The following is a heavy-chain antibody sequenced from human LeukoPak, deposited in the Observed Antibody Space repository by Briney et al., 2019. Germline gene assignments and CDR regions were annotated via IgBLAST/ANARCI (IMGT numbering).Heavy chain of an antibody. CDR3: ARDSMVRGTFDY. D-gene: IGHD3-10*01. Sequence: SETLSLTCTVSGGSISSSSYYWSWIRQPPGKGLEWIGCIYYSGSTNYNPSLKSRVTISVDTSKNQFSLKLSSVTAADTAVYYCARDSMVRGTFDYWGQGTLVTVSS. CDR2: IYYSGST. CDR1: GGSISSSSYY. V-gene: IGHV4-61*01. J-gene: IGHJ4*02.